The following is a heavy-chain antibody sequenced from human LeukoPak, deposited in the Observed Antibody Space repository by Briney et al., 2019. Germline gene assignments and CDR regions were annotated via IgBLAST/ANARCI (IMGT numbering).Heavy chain of an antibody. J-gene: IGHJ4*02. CDR2: INTDGTTT. D-gene: IGHD3-10*01. Sequence: GGSLRLSCAASGXTLSNYWMHWVRQAPGKGLVWVSHINTDGTTTNYADSVKGRFTISRDTAKNTLYLQMNSLRAEDTAVYYCARFGWVPPAHFDYWGQGALVTVSS. V-gene: IGHV3-74*01. CDR1: GXTLSNYW. CDR3: ARFGWVPPAHFDY.